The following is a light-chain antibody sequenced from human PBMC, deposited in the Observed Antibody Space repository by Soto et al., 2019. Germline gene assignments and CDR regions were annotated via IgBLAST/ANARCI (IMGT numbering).Light chain of an antibody. Sequence: DIQMTQSPSSLSASVGDRVTITCRASQSIGTYLHWYQQKPGKAPKLLIYAASNLQSGVPSRFSGSGSGTDFTLTMNSLQPEDFATYYCQQRYSAPLTFGQGTKVEIK. CDR3: QQRYSAPLT. J-gene: IGKJ1*01. CDR1: QSIGTY. V-gene: IGKV1-39*01. CDR2: AAS.